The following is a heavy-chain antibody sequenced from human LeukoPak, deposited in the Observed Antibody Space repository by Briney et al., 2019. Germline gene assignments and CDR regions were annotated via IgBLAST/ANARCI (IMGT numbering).Heavy chain of an antibody. V-gene: IGHV4-34*01. Sequence: PSETLSLTCAVYGGSFSGYYRSWIRQPPGKGLEWIGEINHSGSTNYNPSLKSRVTISVDTSKNQFSLKLSSVTAADTAVYYCARGRRSSSWPYPFDYWGQGTLVTVSS. CDR3: ARGRRSSSWPYPFDY. CDR1: GGSFSGYY. CDR2: INHSGST. D-gene: IGHD6-13*01. J-gene: IGHJ4*02.